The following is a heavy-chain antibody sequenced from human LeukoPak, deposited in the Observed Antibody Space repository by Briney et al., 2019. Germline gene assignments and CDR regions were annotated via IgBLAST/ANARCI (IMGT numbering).Heavy chain of an antibody. CDR2: ISGSGGST. J-gene: IGHJ5*02. CDR1: GFTFSSCA. D-gene: IGHD3-10*01. V-gene: IGHV3-23*01. Sequence: PGGSLRLSCAASGFTFSSCAMSWVRQAPGKGLEWVSAISGSGGSTYYADSVKGRFTISRDNSKDTLYLQMNSLRAEDTAVYYCAKDGSGSYYRNWFDPWGQGTLVTVSS. CDR3: AKDGSGSYYRNWFDP.